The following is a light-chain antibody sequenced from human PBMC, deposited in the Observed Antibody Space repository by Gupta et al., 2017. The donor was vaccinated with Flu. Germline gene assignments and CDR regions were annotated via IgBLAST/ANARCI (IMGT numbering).Light chain of an antibody. CDR3: QQRSNWPPIT. Sequence: EIVLTQSPATLSLSPGERATLSCRASQSVNSYLAWYQQKPGQAPRLLIYDASNRATGIPARFSGSGSGTDFTLTISSLEPEDFAVYYCQQRSNWPPITFGRGTQLEIK. CDR2: DAS. V-gene: IGKV3-11*01. J-gene: IGKJ5*01. CDR1: QSVNSY.